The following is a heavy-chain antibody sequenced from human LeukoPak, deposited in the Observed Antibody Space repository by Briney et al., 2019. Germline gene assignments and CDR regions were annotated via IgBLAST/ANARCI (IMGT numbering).Heavy chain of an antibody. CDR3: ARVFDSGSQAYFYYMDV. Sequence: SETLSLTCSVSGGSIRGYYWSWIRQPPGKGLEWIGYIYSSGSTNYNPSLKSRVTMSVDTSKNQFSLKVSSVTAADTAVYYCARVFDSGSQAYFYYMDVWGKGTTVTISS. CDR2: IYSSGST. CDR1: GGSIRGYY. D-gene: IGHD3-10*01. J-gene: IGHJ6*03. V-gene: IGHV4-59*01.